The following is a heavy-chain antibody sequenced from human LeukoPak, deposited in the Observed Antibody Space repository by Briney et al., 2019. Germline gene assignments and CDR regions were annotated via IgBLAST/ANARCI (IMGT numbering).Heavy chain of an antibody. D-gene: IGHD2-15*01. CDR3: AKGDRSGGSCYSS. V-gene: IGHV3-43*01. J-gene: IGHJ4*02. CDR1: GFTFDDYT. Sequence: RSGGSLRLSCAASGFTFDDYTMHWVRQAPGKGLEWVSLISWDGGSTYYADSVKGRFTISRDNSKNSLYLQMNSLRTEDTALYYCAKGDRSGGSCYSSWGQGTLVTVSS. CDR2: ISWDGGST.